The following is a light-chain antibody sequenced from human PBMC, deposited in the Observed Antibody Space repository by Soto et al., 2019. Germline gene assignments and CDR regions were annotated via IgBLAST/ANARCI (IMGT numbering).Light chain of an antibody. CDR2: FAS. CDR3: QNYYCVTFS. J-gene: IGKJ3*01. V-gene: IGKV1-27*01. CDR1: QAISNN. Sequence: DIQLTQSPSTLSASVGDRVTITCRASQAISNNLAWYQQKPGKVPQLLHYFASTLQSGVPSRFSGSGAGTDFTLAISGLQPEYVAPYYCQNYYCVTFSSGPGTKLDVE.